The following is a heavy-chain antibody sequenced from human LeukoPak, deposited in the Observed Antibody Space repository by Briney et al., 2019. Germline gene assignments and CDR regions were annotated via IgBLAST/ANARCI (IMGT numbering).Heavy chain of an antibody. D-gene: IGHD3-22*01. V-gene: IGHV4-39*01. CDR1: GGSISSSSYY. CDR3: ARRVSDPLKVDY. Sequence: SETLSHTCTVSGGSISSSSYYWGWIRQPPGKGLEWIGSIYYSGGTYYNPSLKSRVTISVDTSKNQFSLKLSSVTAADTAVYYCARRVSDPLKVDYWGQGTLVTVSS. J-gene: IGHJ4*02. CDR2: IYYSGGT.